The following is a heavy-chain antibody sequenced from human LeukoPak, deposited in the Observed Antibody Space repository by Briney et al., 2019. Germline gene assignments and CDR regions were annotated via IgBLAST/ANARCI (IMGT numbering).Heavy chain of an antibody. CDR2: ISNSGSTI. D-gene: IGHD3-9*01. V-gene: IGHV3-48*03. J-gene: IGHJ3*02. CDR1: GFTFSNYE. CDR3: ARSLFWDILTPGAFDI. Sequence: GGSLRLSCAASGFTFSNYEMNWVRQAPGKGLEWVSYISNSGSTIYYADSVKGRFTISRDNAKKSLYLQMKSLRAEDTAVYYCARSLFWDILTPGAFDIWGQGTMVTVSS.